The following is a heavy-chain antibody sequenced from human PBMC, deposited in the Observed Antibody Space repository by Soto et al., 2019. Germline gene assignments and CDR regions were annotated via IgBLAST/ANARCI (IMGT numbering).Heavy chain of an antibody. D-gene: IGHD6-19*01. CDR1: GFTFDHHG. V-gene: IGHV3-43D*04. CDR3: AKDTGGSGWYYPNDY. J-gene: IGHJ4*02. Sequence: VGSLRLSCVASGFTFDHHGIHWVRQAPGKGLEWVSLITWDGVTTYYADSAQGRFTISRDNSKNSVFLQMNSLTADDTALYYCAKDTGGSGWYYPNDYWGQGTLVTVSS. CDR2: ITWDGVTT.